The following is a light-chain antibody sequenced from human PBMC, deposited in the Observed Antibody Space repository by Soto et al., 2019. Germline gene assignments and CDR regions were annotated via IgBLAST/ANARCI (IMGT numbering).Light chain of an antibody. CDR1: SNDVGAFDY. Sequence: QSVLTQPASVSASPGQSISISCTGTSNDVGAFDYVSWYQQHPGKAPKLIIFEVFNRPSGVSTRFSGSKSGSTASLTISGLQAEDEADYFCSSYTTNNAHVFGGGTKLPVL. CDR3: SSYTTNNAHV. V-gene: IGLV2-14*01. J-gene: IGLJ2*01. CDR2: EVF.